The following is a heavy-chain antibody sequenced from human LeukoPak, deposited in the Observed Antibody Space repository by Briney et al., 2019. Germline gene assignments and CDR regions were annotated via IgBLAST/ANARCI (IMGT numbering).Heavy chain of an antibody. V-gene: IGHV4-4*07. D-gene: IGHD3-3*01. CDR1: GGSISSYY. J-gene: IGHJ3*02. CDR3: ARALRFLEWFPHDAFDI. Sequence: PSETLSLTCTVSGGSISSYYWSWIRQPPGKGLEWIGRIYTSGSTNYNPSLKSRVTISVDKSKNQFSLKLSSVTAADTAVYYCARALRFLEWFPHDAFDIWGQGTMVTVSS. CDR2: IYTSGST.